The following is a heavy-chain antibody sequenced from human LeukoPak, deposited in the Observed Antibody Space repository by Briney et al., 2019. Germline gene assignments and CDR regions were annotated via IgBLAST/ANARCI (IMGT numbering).Heavy chain of an antibody. Sequence: SEILSLTCTVSGGSISSYYWSWIRQPAGKGLEWIGRIYTSGSTNYNPSLKSRVTMSVDTSKNQFSLKLSSVTTADTAVYYCARGNTWSWRFDSWGQGTLVTVSS. CDR1: GGSISSYY. CDR3: ARGNTWSWRFDS. V-gene: IGHV4-4*07. D-gene: IGHD1-1*01. J-gene: IGHJ4*02. CDR2: IYTSGST.